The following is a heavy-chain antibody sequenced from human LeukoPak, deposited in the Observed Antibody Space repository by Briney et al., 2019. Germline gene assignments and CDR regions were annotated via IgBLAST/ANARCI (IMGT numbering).Heavy chain of an antibody. Sequence: PSETLSLTCTVSGGSISSGDYYWSWIRQPPGKGLEWIGYIYYSGSTYYNPSLKSRVTISVDTSKNQFSLKLSSVTAADTAVYYCARAPVGKYYYDSSGYLDYWGQGTLVTVSS. D-gene: IGHD3-22*01. J-gene: IGHJ4*02. CDR1: GGSISSGDYY. CDR2: IYYSGST. CDR3: ARAPVGKYYYDSSGYLDY. V-gene: IGHV4-30-4*08.